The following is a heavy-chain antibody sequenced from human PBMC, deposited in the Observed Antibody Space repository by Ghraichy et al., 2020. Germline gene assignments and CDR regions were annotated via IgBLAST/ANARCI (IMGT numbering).Heavy chain of an antibody. V-gene: IGHV3-23*01. CDR2: ISGSGGNT. Sequence: GGSLRLSCVASGFTFSSFAMSWVRQAPGKGLEWVSGISGSGGNTDYADSVKGRFTISRDNSKNTLYLQINSLRAEDTAVYYCANNPIVGSKWNGRVYWGQGTLVTVSS. D-gene: IGHD1-20*01. CDR3: ANNPIVGSKWNGRVY. J-gene: IGHJ4*02. CDR1: GFTFSSFA.